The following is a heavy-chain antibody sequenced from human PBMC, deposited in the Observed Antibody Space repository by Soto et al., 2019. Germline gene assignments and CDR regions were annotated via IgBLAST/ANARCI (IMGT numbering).Heavy chain of an antibody. CDR3: ARGGEGVAQDLDAFDI. CDR1: GGTFSSYA. V-gene: IGHV1-69*01. CDR2: IITIFGTA. D-gene: IGHD3-3*01. J-gene: IGHJ3*02. Sequence: QVQLVQSGAEVKKPGSSVKVSCKASGGTFSSYAISWVRQAPGQGLEWMGGIITIFGTANYAQKFQGRVTITADESTSTAYMELSSLRSEDTAVYYCARGGEGVAQDLDAFDIWGQGTMVTVSS.